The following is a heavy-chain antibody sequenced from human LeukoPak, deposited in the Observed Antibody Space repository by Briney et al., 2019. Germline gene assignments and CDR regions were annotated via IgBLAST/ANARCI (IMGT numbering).Heavy chain of an antibody. D-gene: IGHD3-22*01. V-gene: IGHV3-53*05. CDR1: GFTVSSNY. Sequence: GGSLRLSCAASGFTVSSNYMSWVRQAPGKGLEWVSVIYSGGSTYYADSVKSRFTISRDNSKNTLYLQMNSLRAEDTAVYYCARDWPYDSSGYYLGAFDIWGQGTMVTVSS. J-gene: IGHJ3*02. CDR2: IYSGGST. CDR3: ARDWPYDSSGYYLGAFDI.